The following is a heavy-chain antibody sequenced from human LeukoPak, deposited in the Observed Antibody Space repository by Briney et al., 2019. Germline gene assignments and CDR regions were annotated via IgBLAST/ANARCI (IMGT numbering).Heavy chain of an antibody. CDR3: ARREGSSWYGFDY. D-gene: IGHD6-13*01. CDR2: IYPGDSDT. V-gene: IGHV5-51*01. J-gene: IGHJ4*02. Sequence: GESLKISCQAFGYTFTHYWIGWVRQMPGKGLEWMGIIYPGDSDTRYSPSFQGQVTISADKSISTAYLQWSSLKASDTAMYYCARREGSSWYGFDYWGQGTLVTVSS. CDR1: GYTFTHYW.